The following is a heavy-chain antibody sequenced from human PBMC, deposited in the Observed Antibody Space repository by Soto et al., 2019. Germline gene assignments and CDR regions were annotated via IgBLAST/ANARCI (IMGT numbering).Heavy chain of an antibody. V-gene: IGHV3-7*01. CDR2: IKQDEGEK. J-gene: IGHJ4*02. CDR1: GFAFSSYY. D-gene: IGHD4-17*01. CDR3: AREKRANGYFDY. Sequence: EVKLVESGGGLVQPGGSLRLSCAASGFAFSSYYMSWVRQAPGKGLEWVANIKQDEGEKYYLDSVKGRFTISRDDAKKSLYLQMNSLRVDDSSVYYCAREKRANGYFDYWGQGTLVTVSS.